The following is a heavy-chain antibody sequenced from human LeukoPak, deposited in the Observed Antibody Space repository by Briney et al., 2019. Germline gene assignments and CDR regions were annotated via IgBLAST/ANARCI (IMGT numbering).Heavy chain of an antibody. CDR2: INPNSSST. CDR1: GYTFTGYY. CDR3: ARANMVRGVGSFCDRRWFDL. J-gene: IGHJ5*02. V-gene: IGHV1-2*02. D-gene: IGHD3-10*01. Sequence: ASVKVSCKTSGYTFTGYYMHWVRQAPGQGREWMGWINPNSSSTNYAQKFQGRVTMTRGTLISTAYMELGRLRCGDTVVYYCARANMVRGVGSFCDRRWFDLWGQGTLVTVSS.